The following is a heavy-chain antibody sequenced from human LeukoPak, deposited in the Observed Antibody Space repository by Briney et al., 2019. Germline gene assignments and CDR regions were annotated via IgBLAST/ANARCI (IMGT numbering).Heavy chain of an antibody. V-gene: IGHV3-23*01. CDR3: VKAGGSENIRYYYMDV. J-gene: IGHJ6*03. CDR1: GFSFGYYA. Sequence: GGSLRLSCAASGFSFGYYAMSWVRQAPGKGLEWVSAISGTGAGTYYADSVKGRLTVSRDNSKNTLWLQMNNVRAEDTAVYYCVKAGGSENIRYYYMDVWGKGTTVTVSS. D-gene: IGHD3-16*01. CDR2: ISGTGAGT.